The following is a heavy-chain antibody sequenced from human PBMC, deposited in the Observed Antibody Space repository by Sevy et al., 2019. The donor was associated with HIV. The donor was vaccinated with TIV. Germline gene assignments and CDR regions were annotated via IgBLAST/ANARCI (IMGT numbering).Heavy chain of an antibody. J-gene: IGHJ3*02. CDR1: GFTFSIIY. CDR2: MKSKTDGGKT. D-gene: IGHD3-16*01. CDR3: TTVGFRNWGSEGFDS. Sequence: GGSLRLSCAASGFTFSIIYMNWVRQSPGKGLEWVGRMKSKTDGGKTDYAAPVKDRFTMSRDNSKNTLYLQMNSLKADYASLYYCTTVGFRNWGSEGFDSWGQGTMVTVSS. V-gene: IGHV3-15*01.